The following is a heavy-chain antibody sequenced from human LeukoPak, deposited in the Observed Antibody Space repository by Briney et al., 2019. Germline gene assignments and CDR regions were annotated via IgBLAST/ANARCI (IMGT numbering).Heavy chain of an antibody. CDR1: GGSISSGGYY. V-gene: IGHV4-31*03. D-gene: IGHD3-10*01. CDR3: ARVRVVRGVRHNWFDP. J-gene: IGHJ5*02. Sequence: PSETLSLTCTVSGGSISSGGYYWGRIRQHPGKGLEWIGYIYYSGSTYYNPSLKSRVTISVDTSKNQFSLKLSSVTAADTAVYYCARVRVVRGVRHNWFDPWGQGTLVTVSS. CDR2: IYYSGST.